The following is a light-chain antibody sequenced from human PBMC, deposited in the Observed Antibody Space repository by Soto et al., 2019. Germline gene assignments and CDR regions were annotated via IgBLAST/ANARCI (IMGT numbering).Light chain of an antibody. CDR2: EVS. CDR1: SSDVGGYSY. CDR3: CSYAASNTFV. J-gene: IGLJ1*01. V-gene: IGLV2-14*01. Sequence: QSVLTQPASVSGSPGQSITISCTGTSSDVGGYSYVSWYQQHPGKTPKLMIYEVSNRPSGVPDRFSGSKSGNTASLTISGLQAEDEADYYCCSYAASNTFVFGTGTKVTVL.